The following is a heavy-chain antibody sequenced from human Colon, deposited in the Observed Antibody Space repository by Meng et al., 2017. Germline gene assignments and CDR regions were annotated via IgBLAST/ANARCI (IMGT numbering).Heavy chain of an antibody. Sequence: SDTLSPTCTVPGYSISSGYYWGWIRQPPGKGLEWIGSIYHSGSTYYNPSLKSRVTISVDTSKNQFSLKLSSVTAADTAVYYCARGGYSTSDAFDIWGQGTMVTVSS. V-gene: IGHV4-38-2*02. CDR2: IYHSGST. J-gene: IGHJ3*02. CDR3: ARGGYSTSDAFDI. CDR1: GYSISSGYY. D-gene: IGHD5-18*01.